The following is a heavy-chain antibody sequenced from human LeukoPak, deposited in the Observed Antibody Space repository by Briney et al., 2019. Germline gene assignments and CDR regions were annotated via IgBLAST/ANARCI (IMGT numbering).Heavy chain of an antibody. Sequence: PSETLSLTCTVSGGSISSYYWSWIRQPAGKGLECIGSIYYSGSTYYNPSLKSRVTMSVDTSRNQFSLKLSSVTAADTAVYYCARGLGYRSGWSGENNWFDPWGQGTLVTVSS. CDR1: GGSISSYY. CDR3: ARGLGYRSGWSGENNWFDP. V-gene: IGHV4-4*07. J-gene: IGHJ5*02. D-gene: IGHD6-19*01. CDR2: IYYSGST.